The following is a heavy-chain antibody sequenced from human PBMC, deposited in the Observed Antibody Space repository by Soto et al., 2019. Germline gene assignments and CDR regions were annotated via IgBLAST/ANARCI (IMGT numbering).Heavy chain of an antibody. CDR3: ARGVRSCSSNSCPNWFDP. CDR1: GFSLSTSGVG. Sequence: QITLEESGPTLVKPTQTLTLTCTFSGFSLSTSGVGVGWIRQPPGKALEWLAIIYWDDDKRYSPSLKSRLIINKDTSKKQVVVTMTNMDPVDTATYYCARGVRSCSSNSCPNWFDPWGQGTLVTVSS. J-gene: IGHJ5*02. D-gene: IGHD2-2*01. CDR2: IYWDDDK. V-gene: IGHV2-5*02.